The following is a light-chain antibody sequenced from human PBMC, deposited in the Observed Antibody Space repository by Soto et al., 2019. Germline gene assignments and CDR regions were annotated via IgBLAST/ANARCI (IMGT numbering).Light chain of an antibody. CDR3: QVWDSSSDHPVV. J-gene: IGLJ2*01. CDR2: YDS. CDR1: NIGSKS. Sequence: SYELTQPPSVSVAPGKTARITCGGNNIGSKSVHWYQQKPGQAPVLVIYYDSDRPSGIPERFSGSNSGNTATLTISRVEAGDEADYYCQVWDSSSDHPVVFXGGTKVTVL. V-gene: IGLV3-21*04.